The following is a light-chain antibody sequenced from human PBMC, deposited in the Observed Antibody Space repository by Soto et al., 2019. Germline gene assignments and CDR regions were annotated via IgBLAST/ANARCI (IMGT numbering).Light chain of an antibody. Sequence: EIVMTQSPATLSVSPGERATLSCRASQSVSSNLAWYQQKPGQAPRLLIYGASTRATGIPARISGSWSGTGFTLTISSLQSEDVAVYYWQQYKNWPPWTFGQGTKVEIK. CDR2: GAS. CDR3: QQYKNWPPWT. CDR1: QSVSSN. J-gene: IGKJ1*01. V-gene: IGKV3-15*01.